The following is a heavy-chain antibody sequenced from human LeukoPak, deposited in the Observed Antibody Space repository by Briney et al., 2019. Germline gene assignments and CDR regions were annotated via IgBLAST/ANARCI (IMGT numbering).Heavy chain of an antibody. CDR1: GGSFSGYY. CDR2: IYYSGST. J-gene: IGHJ6*02. V-gene: IGHV4-59*01. D-gene: IGHD2-15*01. CDR3: ARDGPRYCSGGSCYSPYYYYGMDV. Sequence: SETLSLTCAVYGGSFSGYYWSWIRQPPGKGLEWIGYIYYSGSTNYNPSLKSRVTISVDTSKNQFSLKLSSVTAADTAVYYCARDGPRYCSGGSCYSPYYYYGMDVWGQGTTVTVSS.